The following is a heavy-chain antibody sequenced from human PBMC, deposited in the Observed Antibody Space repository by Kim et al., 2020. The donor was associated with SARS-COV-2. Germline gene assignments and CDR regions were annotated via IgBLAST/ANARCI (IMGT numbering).Heavy chain of an antibody. CDR1: GYTFTSYA. CDR2: INAGNGNT. D-gene: IGHD3-10*01. V-gene: IGHV1-3*01. CDR3: ARCHFALLGYFDY. J-gene: IGHJ4*02. Sequence: ASVKVSCKASGYTFTSYAMHWVRQAPGQRLEWMGWINAGNGNTKYSQKFQGRVTITRDTSASTAYMELSSLRSEDTAVYYCARCHFALLGYFDYWGQGTLVTVSS.